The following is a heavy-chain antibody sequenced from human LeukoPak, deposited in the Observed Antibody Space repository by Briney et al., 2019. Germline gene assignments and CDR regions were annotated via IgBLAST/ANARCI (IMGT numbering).Heavy chain of an antibody. V-gene: IGHV4-59*01. CDR3: AGGRWLQFFGY. CDR1: GGSISSYY. D-gene: IGHD5-24*01. J-gene: IGHJ4*02. Sequence: SETLSLTCTVSGGSISSYYWSWIRQPPGKVLEWIGYIYYSGSTNYNPSLKSRVTISVDTSKNQFSLKLSSVTAADTAVYYCAGGRWLQFFGYWGQGTLVTVSS. CDR2: IYYSGST.